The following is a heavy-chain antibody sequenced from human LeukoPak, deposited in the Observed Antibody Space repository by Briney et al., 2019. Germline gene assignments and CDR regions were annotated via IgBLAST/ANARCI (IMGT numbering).Heavy chain of an antibody. Sequence: GGSLRLSCAASGFTFSSYSMNWVRQAPGKGLKWVSSISSSSNYIYYADSMKGRFTISRDNAKNSLYLQMNSLRAEDTAVYYCARNKKGDRYTYGHDYWGQGTLVTVSS. CDR3: ARNKKGDRYTYGHDY. V-gene: IGHV3-21*01. CDR1: GFTFSSYS. CDR2: ISSSSNYI. J-gene: IGHJ4*02. D-gene: IGHD5-18*01.